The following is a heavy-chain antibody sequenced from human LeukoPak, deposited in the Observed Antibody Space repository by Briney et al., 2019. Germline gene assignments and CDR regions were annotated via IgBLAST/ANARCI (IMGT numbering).Heavy chain of an antibody. CDR1: GFIFSNYG. D-gene: IGHD5-24*01. Sequence: GGSLRLSCAASGFIFSNYGMNWVRQTPGKGLEWVSSITSSSTYTFYADSVKGRFTISRDNARNSLYLQMNSLRAEDTAVYYCAKGEYHQDGIGENRFDNWGQGTQVTVSS. J-gene: IGHJ4*02. CDR2: ITSSSTYT. V-gene: IGHV3-21*01. CDR3: AKGEYHQDGIGENRFDN.